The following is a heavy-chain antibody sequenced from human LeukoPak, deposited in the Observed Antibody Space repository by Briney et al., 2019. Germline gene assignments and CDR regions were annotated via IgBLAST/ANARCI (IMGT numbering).Heavy chain of an antibody. CDR3: ASVSDFLTYIH. V-gene: IGHV1-8*01. CDR1: GYTFTSYD. CDR2: MNPNSGNT. D-gene: IGHD3-3*01. Sequence: ASVEVSCKASGYTFTSYDINWVRQATGQGLEWMGWMNPNSGNTGYAQKFQGRVTMTEDTSTDTAYMELSSLRSEDTAVYYCASVSDFLTYIHWGQGTLVTVSS. J-gene: IGHJ4*02.